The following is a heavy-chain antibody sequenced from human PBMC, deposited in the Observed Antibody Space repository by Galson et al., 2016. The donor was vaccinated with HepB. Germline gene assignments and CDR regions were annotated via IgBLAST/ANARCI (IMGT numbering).Heavy chain of an antibody. Sequence: CAISGDSASTKSATWHWIRQSPSRRLECLGRTYVRSQWSSDYAVHVYSRITVNADISENQFSLHLQYVTPEHPAVYDCPRHPAPGGSGDLGGPFDSWGQGTLVTVSS. CDR1: GDSASTKSAT. V-gene: IGHV6-1*01. J-gene: IGHJ5*01. CDR2: TYVRSQWSS. CDR3: PRHPAPGGSGDLGGPFDS. D-gene: IGHD3-16*01.